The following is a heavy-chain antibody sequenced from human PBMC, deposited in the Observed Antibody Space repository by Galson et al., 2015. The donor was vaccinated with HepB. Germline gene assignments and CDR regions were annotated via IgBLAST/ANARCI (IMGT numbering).Heavy chain of an antibody. D-gene: IGHD3-16*01. CDR1: GFTFSYHA. V-gene: IGHV3-23*01. J-gene: IGHJ6*02. CDR2: ISGGGETT. CDR3: AKGDVWGSAARNYGMDV. Sequence: SLRLSCAASGFTFSYHAMTWVRQAPGKGLEWVSSISGGGETTYYADSVKGRFTVSRDNAKKTLYLRTNSLRAEDTAVYYCAKGDVWGSAARNYGMDVWGQGTTVTVSS.